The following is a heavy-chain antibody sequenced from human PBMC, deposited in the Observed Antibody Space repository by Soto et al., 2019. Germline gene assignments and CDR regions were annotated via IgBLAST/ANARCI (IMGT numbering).Heavy chain of an antibody. CDR3: AKETLSYYYYGMDV. V-gene: IGHV3-23*01. CDR1: GFTFSSYA. CDR2: ISGSGGST. J-gene: IGHJ6*02. D-gene: IGHD3-16*01. Sequence: LRLSCAASGFTFSSYAMSWVRQAPGKGLEWVSAISGSGGSTYYADSVKGRFTISRDNSKNTLYLQMNSLRAEDTAVYYCAKETLSYYYYGMDVWGQGTTVTVSS.